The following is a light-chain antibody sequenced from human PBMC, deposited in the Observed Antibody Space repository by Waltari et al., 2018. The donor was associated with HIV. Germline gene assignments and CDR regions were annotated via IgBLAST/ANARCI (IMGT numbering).Light chain of an antibody. CDR2: EVY. CDR1: TSAISYFNF. J-gene: IGLJ3*02. CDR3: SSYSARGFVV. Sequence: HSALTQPASVSGSPGQSITIPCTGPTSAISYFNFVSWYQQSPGSAPKLIIFEVYSPPSGISDRFSGSKSGVTASLTISALRAEDEADYFCSSYSARGFVVFGGGTKVTVL. V-gene: IGLV2-14*01.